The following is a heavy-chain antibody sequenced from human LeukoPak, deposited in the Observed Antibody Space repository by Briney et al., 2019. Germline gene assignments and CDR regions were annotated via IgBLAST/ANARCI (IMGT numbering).Heavy chain of an antibody. D-gene: IGHD1-26*01. CDR3: ARGTHIVGARDAFDI. CDR2: IIPIFGTA. J-gene: IGHJ3*02. V-gene: IGHV1-69*13. CDR1: GGTFSSYA. Sequence: SVEVSCKASGGTFSSYAISWVRQAPGQGLEWMGGIIPIFGTANYAQKFQGRVTITADESTSTAYMELSSLRSEDTAVYYCARGTHIVGARDAFDIWGQGTMVTVSS.